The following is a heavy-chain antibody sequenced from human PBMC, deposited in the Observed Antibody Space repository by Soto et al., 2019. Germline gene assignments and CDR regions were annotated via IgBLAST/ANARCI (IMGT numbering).Heavy chain of an antibody. CDR1: GFTFGNYR. V-gene: IGHV3-21*06. Sequence: GGSLRLSCATSGFTFGNYRMNWVREAPGKGLEWVASISGSGKDTFYRDSVKGRFTISRDNAESSLVLQMNSLTVDDTAVYHCARVHLVRTSSYYCGMDVWGPGTTVTVSS. CDR3: ARVHLVRTSSYYCGMDV. J-gene: IGHJ6*02. D-gene: IGHD6-6*01. CDR2: ISGSGKDT.